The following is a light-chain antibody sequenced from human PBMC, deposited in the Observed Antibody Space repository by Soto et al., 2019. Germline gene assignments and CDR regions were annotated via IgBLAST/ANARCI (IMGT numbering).Light chain of an antibody. CDR2: AAS. CDR1: QSISSY. Sequence: DIQMTQSPSSLSASVGDRVTITCRASQSISSYLNWYQQKPGKAPKLLIYAASSLQSGVPSRFSGSGSGTDFTLTISSLQPEDFATYYCQQSYSMPLSFGGGTKVEMK. V-gene: IGKV1-39*01. J-gene: IGKJ4*01. CDR3: QQSYSMPLS.